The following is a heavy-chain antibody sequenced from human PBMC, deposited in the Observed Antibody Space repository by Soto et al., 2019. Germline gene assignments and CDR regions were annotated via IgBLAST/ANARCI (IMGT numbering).Heavy chain of an antibody. V-gene: IGHV1-58*02. Sequence: ASVKVSCKASGFTFTSSAMQWVRQARGQRLEWIGWIVVGSGNTNYAQKFQERVTITRDMSTSTAYMELSSLRSEDTAVYYCAALTYYYDSSGSDAFDIWGQGTRVTVSS. CDR1: GFTFTSSA. CDR3: AALTYYYDSSGSDAFDI. D-gene: IGHD3-22*01. J-gene: IGHJ3*02. CDR2: IVVGSGNT.